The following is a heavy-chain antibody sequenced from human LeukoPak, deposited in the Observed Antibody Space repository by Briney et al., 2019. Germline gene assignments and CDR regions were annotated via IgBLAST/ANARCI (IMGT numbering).Heavy chain of an antibody. CDR3: ARGDLQHYYYYMDV. CDR1: GGTFSSYA. V-gene: IGHV1-69*05. J-gene: IGHJ6*03. Sequence: SVKVSCKASGGTFSSYAISWVRQAPGQGLEWMGGIIPIFGTANYAQKFQGRVTITTDESTSTAYMELSSLRSEDTAVYYCARGDLQHYYYYMDVWGKGATVTVSS. CDR2: IIPIFGTA. D-gene: IGHD4-11*01.